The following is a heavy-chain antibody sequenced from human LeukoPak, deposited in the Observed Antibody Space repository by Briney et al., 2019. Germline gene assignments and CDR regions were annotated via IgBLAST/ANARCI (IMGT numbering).Heavy chain of an antibody. CDR1: GDSISSSY. D-gene: IGHD5-12*01. Sequence: SETLSLTCTVSGDSISSSYWSWIRQPAGKGLEYIGRIYISGSTNYNPSLKRRDTMSLDTSKNQFSLKLSSVTAADTAVYYCSRERDQVAAIRFDYWGRGTLVSASS. CDR3: SRERDQVAAIRFDY. V-gene: IGHV4-4*07. J-gene: IGHJ4*02. CDR2: IYISGST.